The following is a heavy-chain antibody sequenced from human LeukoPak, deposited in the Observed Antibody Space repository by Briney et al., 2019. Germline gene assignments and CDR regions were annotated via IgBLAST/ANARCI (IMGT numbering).Heavy chain of an antibody. J-gene: IGHJ5*02. V-gene: IGHV4-39*07. CDR3: ARVFDP. CDR1: GGSVYTSDYY. CDR2: IFYTGKT. Sequence: SETLSLTCTVSGGSVYTSDYYWGWVRQPPGKGPEWIGDIFYTGKTNYNPSLKSRVSISIDTSKNQFSLKLTSVTAADTAVYYCARVFDPWGQGTLVTVSS.